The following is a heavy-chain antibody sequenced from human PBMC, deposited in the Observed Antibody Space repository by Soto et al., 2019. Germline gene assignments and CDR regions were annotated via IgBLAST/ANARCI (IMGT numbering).Heavy chain of an antibody. J-gene: IGHJ6*03. D-gene: IGHD1-1*01. Sequence: SETLSLTCTASGGSISSSSYYWGWIRQPPGKGLEWIGSIYYSGSTYYNPSLKSRVTISVDTSKNQFSLKLSSVTAADTAVYYCARHMGRDGTTYRKRYYYMDVWGKGTTVTVS. V-gene: IGHV4-39*01. CDR2: IYYSGST. CDR3: ARHMGRDGTTYRKRYYYMDV. CDR1: GGSISSSSYY.